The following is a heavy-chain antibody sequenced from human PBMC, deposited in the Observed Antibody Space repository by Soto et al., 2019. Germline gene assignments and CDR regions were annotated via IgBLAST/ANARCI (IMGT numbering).Heavy chain of an antibody. Sequence: VQVQESGPGLVKPSQTLSLTCTVSGGSISTGGYYWIWIRQHPGKGLEWIGSMYYSGSSYYNPSLKSRVTISGDTSNNQFSLTLNSVTAADTALYYCARESEVLWFGEGGFDIWGQGTMVTVSS. CDR2: MYYSGSS. V-gene: IGHV4-31*03. D-gene: IGHD3-10*01. J-gene: IGHJ3*02. CDR3: ARESEVLWFGEGGFDI. CDR1: GGSISTGGYY.